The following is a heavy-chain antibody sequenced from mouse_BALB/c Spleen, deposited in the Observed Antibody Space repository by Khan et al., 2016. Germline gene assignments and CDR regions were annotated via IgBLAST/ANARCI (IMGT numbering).Heavy chain of an antibody. V-gene: IGHV3-2*02. CDR1: GYSITSDYA. CDR2: ISYSGST. Sequence: EVQLQESGPGLVKPSQSLSLTCTVTGYSITSDYAWNWIRQFPGNKLEWMGYISYSGSTNYNPSLKSRISITRDTSKNQFFLQLNSVTTEDTATYYCARDYGYDYWDFDVWGAETTVTVSS. CDR3: ARDYGYDYWDFDV. J-gene: IGHJ1*01. D-gene: IGHD1-2*01.